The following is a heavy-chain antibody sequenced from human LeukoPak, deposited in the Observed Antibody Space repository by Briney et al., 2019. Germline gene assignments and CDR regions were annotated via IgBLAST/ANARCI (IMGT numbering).Heavy chain of an antibody. CDR2: INHSGST. J-gene: IGHJ4*02. CDR3: ARGRVRGVIITSPGGRGPFDY. Sequence: SETLSLTCAVYGGSFSGYHWSWIRQPPGKGLEWIGEINHSGSTNYNPSLKSRVTISVDTSKNQFSLKLSSVTAADTAVYYCARGRVRGVIITSPGGRGPFDYWGQGTLVTVSS. D-gene: IGHD3-10*01. CDR1: GGSFSGYH. V-gene: IGHV4-34*01.